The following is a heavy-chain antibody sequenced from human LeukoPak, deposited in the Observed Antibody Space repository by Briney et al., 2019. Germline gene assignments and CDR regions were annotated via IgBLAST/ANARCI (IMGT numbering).Heavy chain of an antibody. CDR2: ISAYNGNT. CDR1: GYTLTSYG. CDR3: AKMAWDDYDILTGYYPTDYYYGMDV. D-gene: IGHD3-9*01. J-gene: IGHJ6*02. V-gene: IGHV1-18*01. Sequence: GAAVKVSCKASGYTLTSYGISWVRQAPGQGLEWMGWISAYNGNTNYAHKLQGRVTMTTDTSTSTAYMELRSLRSDDTAVYYCAKMAWDDYDILTGYYPTDYYYGMDVWGQGTTVTVSS.